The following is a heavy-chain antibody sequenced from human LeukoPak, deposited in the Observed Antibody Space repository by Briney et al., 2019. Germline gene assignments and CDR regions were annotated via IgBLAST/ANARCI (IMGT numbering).Heavy chain of an antibody. D-gene: IGHD3-10*01. CDR3: AVGYGSGSYKYYYYYMDV. V-gene: IGHV4-59*01. Sequence: PSETLSLTCTVSGGSISSYYWSWIRQPPGKGLEWIGYIYYSGSTNYNPSLKSRVTISVDTSKNQFSLKLSSVTAADTAVYYCAVGYGSGSYKYYYYYMDVWGKGTTVTIS. CDR1: GGSISSYY. J-gene: IGHJ6*03. CDR2: IYYSGST.